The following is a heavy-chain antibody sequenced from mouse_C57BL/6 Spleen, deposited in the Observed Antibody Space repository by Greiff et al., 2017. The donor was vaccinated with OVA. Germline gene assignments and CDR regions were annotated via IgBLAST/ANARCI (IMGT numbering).Heavy chain of an antibody. D-gene: IGHD2-14*01. CDR1: GYTFTSYW. V-gene: IGHV1-69*01. Sequence: QVQLKQPGAELVMPGASVKLSCKASGYTFTSYWMHWVKQRPGQGLEWIGEIDPSDSYTNYNQKFKGKSTLTVDKSSSTAYMQLSSLTSEDSAVYYCARLGPSHYYFDYWGQGTTLTVSS. J-gene: IGHJ2*01. CDR3: ARLGPSHYYFDY. CDR2: IDPSDSYT.